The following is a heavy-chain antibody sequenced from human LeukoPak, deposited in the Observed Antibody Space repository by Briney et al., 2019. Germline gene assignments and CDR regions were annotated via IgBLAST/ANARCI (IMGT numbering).Heavy chain of an antibody. D-gene: IGHD4-17*01. J-gene: IGHJ4*02. CDR3: ASGGPVTTYDFDY. CDR2: IWYDGSTK. CDR1: GFTFSSYG. Sequence: GGSLRLSCAASGFTFSSYGMHWVRQAPGKGLEWVAVIWYDGSTKYYRDSVRGRFTISRDNSKNTLYLQMNTLRAEDTAVYYCASGGPVTTYDFDYWGQGTLVTVSS. V-gene: IGHV3-33*01.